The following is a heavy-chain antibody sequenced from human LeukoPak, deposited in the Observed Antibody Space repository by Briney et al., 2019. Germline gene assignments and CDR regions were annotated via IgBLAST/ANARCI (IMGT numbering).Heavy chain of an antibody. Sequence: GGSLRLSCAASGFTFSSYAMTWVRQAPGKGLEYVSAISGVGSITYYTDSVKGRFTISRDNSKNTLFLQMDSLRAEDTAVYYCAKDRLGDNVAPSRGMDLWGQGTTVTVSS. D-gene: IGHD4-17*01. CDR1: GFTFSSYA. J-gene: IGHJ6*02. V-gene: IGHV3-23*01. CDR2: ISGVGSIT. CDR3: AKDRLGDNVAPSRGMDL.